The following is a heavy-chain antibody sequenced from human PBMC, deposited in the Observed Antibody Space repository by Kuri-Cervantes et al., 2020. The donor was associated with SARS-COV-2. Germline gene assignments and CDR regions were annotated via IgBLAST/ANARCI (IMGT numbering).Heavy chain of an antibody. CDR3: ARDGTPKSWGSAFDI. V-gene: IGHV4-34*01. CDR1: GGSFSGYY. Sequence: GSLRLSCAVYGGSFSGYYWSWIRQSPGKGLGWIGEINHTGSTNYNPSLKSRVTISVGASKNQFSLKLNSVTAADTAVYYCARDGTPKSWGSAFDIWGQGTMVTVSS. CDR2: INHTGST. J-gene: IGHJ3*02. D-gene: IGHD7-27*01.